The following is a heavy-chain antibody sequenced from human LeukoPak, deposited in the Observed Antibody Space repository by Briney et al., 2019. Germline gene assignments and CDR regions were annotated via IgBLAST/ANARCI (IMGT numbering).Heavy chain of an antibody. CDR1: GGTFSSYA. CDR2: IIPIFGTA. V-gene: IGHV1-69*06. Sequence: GASVKVSCKASGGTFSSYAISWVRQAPGQGLEWMGGIIPIFGTANYAQKFQGRVTITADKSTSTAYMELSSLRSDDTAVYYCAAPGAAAGTHWFDPWGQGTLVTVSS. D-gene: IGHD6-13*01. CDR3: AAPGAAAGTHWFDP. J-gene: IGHJ5*02.